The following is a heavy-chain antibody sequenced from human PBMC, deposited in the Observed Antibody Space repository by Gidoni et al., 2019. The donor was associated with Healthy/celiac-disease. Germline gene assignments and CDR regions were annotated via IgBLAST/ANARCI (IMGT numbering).Heavy chain of an antibody. Sequence: QVQLVQSGAEVKKPGASVKVSCKASGYTFTGYYMHWVRQAPGQGLEWMGWINPNSGGTNYAQKFQGRVTMTRDTSISTAYMELSRLRSDDTAVYYCARDRAYYYDSSGYYYGRFAFDIWGQGTMVTVSS. CDR2: INPNSGGT. CDR1: GYTFTGYY. V-gene: IGHV1-2*02. D-gene: IGHD3-22*01. J-gene: IGHJ3*02. CDR3: ARDRAYYYDSSGYYYGRFAFDI.